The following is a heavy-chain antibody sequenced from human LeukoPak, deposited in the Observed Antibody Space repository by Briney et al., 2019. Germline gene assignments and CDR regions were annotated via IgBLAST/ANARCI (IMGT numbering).Heavy chain of an antibody. CDR1: GFIFSNYA. CDR2: ISSRGDST. J-gene: IGHJ4*02. Sequence: GGSLVVSCAASGFIFSNYAMSWVRQVPGRGLQWVSTISSRGDSTYDADSVKGRFTISRDNSRSSLYLQMNSVRAEDTGVYYCAKGPRPDITVAHTVENWGQGTLVTVSS. D-gene: IGHD6-19*01. V-gene: IGHV3-23*01. CDR3: AKGPRPDITVAHTVEN.